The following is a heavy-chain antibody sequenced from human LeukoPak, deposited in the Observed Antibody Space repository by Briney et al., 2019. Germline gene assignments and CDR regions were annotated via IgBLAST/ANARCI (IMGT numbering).Heavy chain of an antibody. V-gene: IGHV3-7*01. D-gene: IGHD3-10*01. Sequence: GGSLRLSCAASGFTFSSYWMSWVRQAPGKGLEWVANIKQDGSEKYYVDSVKGRFTISRDNAKNSLYLQMNSLRAEDTAVYYCARDHGSGRDGGYFDYWGQGTLVTVSS. CDR3: ARDHGSGRDGGYFDY. CDR2: IKQDGSEK. CDR1: GFTFSSYW. J-gene: IGHJ4*02.